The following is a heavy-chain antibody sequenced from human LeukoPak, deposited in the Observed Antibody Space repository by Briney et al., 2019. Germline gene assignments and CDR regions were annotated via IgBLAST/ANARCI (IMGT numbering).Heavy chain of an antibody. D-gene: IGHD3-22*01. V-gene: IGHV3-74*01. J-gene: IGHJ4*02. CDR3: ARDVYSSGYYHFDY. CDR1: GFTFSSYW. Sequence: GGSLRLSCAASGFTFSSYWVHWVRHAPGKGLVWVSRINSDGSSTSYADSVKGRFTISRDNAKNTLYLQMNSLRAEDTAVYYCARDVYSSGYYHFDYWGQGTLVTVSS. CDR2: INSDGSST.